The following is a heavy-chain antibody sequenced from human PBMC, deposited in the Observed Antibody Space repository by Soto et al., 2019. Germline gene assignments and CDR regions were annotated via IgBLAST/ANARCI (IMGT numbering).Heavy chain of an antibody. CDR1: GYTFTSYG. CDR3: ARGINCGGDCYQTFDY. V-gene: IGHV1-18*01. J-gene: IGHJ4*02. CDR2: ISAYNGNT. Sequence: ASVKVSCKASGYTFTSYGISWVRQAPGQGLEWMGWISAYNGNTNYAQKLQGRVTMTTDTSTSTAYMELRSLRSDDTAVYYCARGINCGGDCYQTFDYWGQGTLVTVSS. D-gene: IGHD2-21*02.